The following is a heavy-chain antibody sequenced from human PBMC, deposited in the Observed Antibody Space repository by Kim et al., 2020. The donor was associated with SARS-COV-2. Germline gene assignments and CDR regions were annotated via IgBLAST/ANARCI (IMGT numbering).Heavy chain of an antibody. D-gene: IGHD6-13*01. CDR2: ISASGVDT. CDR1: GFTFSISA. J-gene: IGHJ6*02. CDR3: AKDHISWVNYYGSDV. V-gene: IGHV3-23*01. Sequence: GGSLRLSCAASGFTFSISALSWVRQAPGEGLEWVSAISASGVDTYYADSVKGRFTISRDSSRNTLYLHMNSLRAEDTAVYYCAKDHISWVNYYGSDVWGQGTTVTVSS.